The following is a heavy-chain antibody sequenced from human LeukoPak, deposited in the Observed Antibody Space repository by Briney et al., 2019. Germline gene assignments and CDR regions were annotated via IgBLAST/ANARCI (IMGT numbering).Heavy chain of an antibody. V-gene: IGHV4-39*01. CDR1: GGSISSSSYY. Sequence: SETLSLTCTVSGGSISSSSYYWGWIRQPPGKGLEWIGSIYYSGSTYYNPSLKSRVTISVDTSKNQFSLKLSSVTAADTAVYYCARLILGFTMVRAEGWYFDLWGRGTLVTVSS. J-gene: IGHJ2*01. CDR2: IYYSGST. CDR3: ARLILGFTMVRAEGWYFDL. D-gene: IGHD3-10*01.